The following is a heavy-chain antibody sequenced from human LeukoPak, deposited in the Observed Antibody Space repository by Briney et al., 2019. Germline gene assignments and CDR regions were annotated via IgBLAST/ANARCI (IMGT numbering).Heavy chain of an antibody. Sequence: PSETLSLTCTVSGGSISSYYWSWIRQPAGKGLGWIGRIYTSGSTNYNPSLKSRVTMSVDTSKNQFSLKLSSVTAADTAVYYCARGTKQLLNYYYYYMDVWGKGTTVTVSS. D-gene: IGHD6-13*01. CDR1: GGSISSYY. V-gene: IGHV4-4*07. CDR3: ARGTKQLLNYYYYYMDV. CDR2: IYTSGST. J-gene: IGHJ6*03.